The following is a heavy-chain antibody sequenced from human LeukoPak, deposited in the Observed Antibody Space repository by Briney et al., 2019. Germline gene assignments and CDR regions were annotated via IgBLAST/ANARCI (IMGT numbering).Heavy chain of an antibody. V-gene: IGHV4-59*08. Sequence: SDTLSLTCTVSGGSINSYYWIWIRHPPGKGLEWIGYIYYSGSTNYNPSLKRRVTISVDTSKNQFSLKLSSVTAADTAVYYCARHLTADYNGYDDDAFDVWGQGTMVTVSS. CDR3: ARHLTADYNGYDDDAFDV. CDR2: IYYSGST. J-gene: IGHJ3*01. D-gene: IGHD5-12*01. CDR1: GGSINSYY.